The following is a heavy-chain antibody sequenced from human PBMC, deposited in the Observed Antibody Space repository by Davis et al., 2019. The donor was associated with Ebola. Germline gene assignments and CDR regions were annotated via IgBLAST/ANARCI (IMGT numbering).Heavy chain of an antibody. CDR1: GFAFTNYW. Sequence: GESLKISCAASGFAFTNYWMHWVRQAPGEGLVWVSRINSDGRSISYADDMKGRLTISRDNAQNTVYLQMNSLRAEDTGVYYCARETLTVISYYAMDVWGQGTTVTVSS. CDR3: ARETLTVISYYAMDV. CDR2: INSDGRSI. J-gene: IGHJ6*02. D-gene: IGHD4-17*01. V-gene: IGHV3-74*01.